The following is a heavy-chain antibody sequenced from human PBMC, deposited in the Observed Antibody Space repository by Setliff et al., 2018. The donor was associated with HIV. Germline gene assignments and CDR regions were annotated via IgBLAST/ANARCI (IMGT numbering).Heavy chain of an antibody. Sequence: SETLSLTCTVSGVSGGSINNYQWSWIRQPPGKGLEWIGYIYTSGSSNYNPSLKSRVTISMDTSKNQFSLTLNSVTATDTAVYYCAKRTFGSGRLDPWGQGTLVTVSS. CDR1: GGSINNYQ. V-gene: IGHV4-4*08. CDR2: IYTSGSS. J-gene: IGHJ5*02. D-gene: IGHD3-16*01. CDR3: AKRTFGSGRLDP.